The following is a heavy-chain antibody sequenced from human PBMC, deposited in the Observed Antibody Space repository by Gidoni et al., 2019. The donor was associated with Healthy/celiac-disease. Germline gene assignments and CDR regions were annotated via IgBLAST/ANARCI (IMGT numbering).Heavy chain of an antibody. J-gene: IGHJ4*02. CDR3: AKDSSQCSSTSCYDAWAEDFVVH. V-gene: IGHV3-30*18. D-gene: IGHD2-2*01. CDR2: ISYDGSNK. Sequence: GRQQARVAVISYDGSNKYYEDSVKGRFTMSRDNSKNTLYLQMNSLRAEDTAVYYCAKDSSQCSSTSCYDAWAEDFVVHWGQGTLVTVSS.